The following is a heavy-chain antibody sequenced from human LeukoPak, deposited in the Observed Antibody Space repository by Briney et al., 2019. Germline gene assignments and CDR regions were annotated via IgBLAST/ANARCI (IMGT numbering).Heavy chain of an antibody. CDR3: ARVITYYYDSSGYYTSYGMDV. CDR1: GFTFSSYW. J-gene: IGHJ6*02. CDR2: INSDGSST. Sequence: GGSLRLSCAASGFTFSSYWMHWVRQAPGKGLVWVSRINSDGSSTSYADSVKGRFTISRDNAKNTLYLQMNSLRAEDTAVYYCARVITYYYDSSGYYTSYGMDVWGQGTTVTVSS. D-gene: IGHD3-22*01. V-gene: IGHV3-74*01.